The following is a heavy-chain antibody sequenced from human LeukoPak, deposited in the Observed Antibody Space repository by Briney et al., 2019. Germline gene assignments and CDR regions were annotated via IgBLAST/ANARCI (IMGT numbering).Heavy chain of an antibody. CDR3: ARENSGSLTGHFDY. CDR1: GFTFNNYA. CDR2: ISHDGSNE. V-gene: IGHV3-30-3*01. Sequence: GGSLRLSCAASGFTFNNYAMHWVRQSPGKRLEWVAVISHDGSNEYYADSVKGRFTISRDNSKNTLYLQMNSLKSEDTAVYYCARENSGSLTGHFDYWGQGTLVTVSS. J-gene: IGHJ4*02. D-gene: IGHD1-26*01.